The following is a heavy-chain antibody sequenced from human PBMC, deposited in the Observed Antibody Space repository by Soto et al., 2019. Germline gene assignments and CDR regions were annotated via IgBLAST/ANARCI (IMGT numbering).Heavy chain of an antibody. D-gene: IGHD3-16*01. CDR3: ARDHYDYPEGFQH. Sequence: PSVKVSCKASGGTFSSYAISWVRQAPGQGLEWMGGIIPIFGTANYAQKFQGRVTITADESTSTAYMELSSLRSEDTAVYYCARDHYDYPEGFQHWGQGTLVTVSS. J-gene: IGHJ1*01. CDR2: IIPIFGTA. V-gene: IGHV1-69*13. CDR1: GGTFSSYA.